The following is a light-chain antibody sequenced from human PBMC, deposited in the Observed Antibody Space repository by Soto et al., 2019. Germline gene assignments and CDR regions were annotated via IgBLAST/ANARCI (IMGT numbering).Light chain of an antibody. CDR1: QGISSW. CDR2: AAS. CDR3: QQAHRFPLT. J-gene: IGKJ4*01. V-gene: IGKV1-12*01. Sequence: DIQMTQSPSSVSASVGDRVTITCRASQGISSWLAWYQQKPGTAPNLLISAASRLQSGVPSRFSGVGSGTDFPLIISNLQPEDFSTYYSQQAHRFPLTFGGGTKVEI.